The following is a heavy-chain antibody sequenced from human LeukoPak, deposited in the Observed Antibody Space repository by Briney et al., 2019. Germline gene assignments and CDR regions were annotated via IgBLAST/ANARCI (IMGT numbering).Heavy chain of an antibody. CDR2: IKEDGSEK. CDR3: ARSGVVSAAPVRFDP. V-gene: IGHV3-7*01. D-gene: IGHD2-2*01. Sequence: PGGSLRLSCAASGFTFSSYGMSWVRRAPGKGLEWVANIKEDGSEKYYVDSVKGRFTISRDNGKNSLYLQVNSLRAEDTAVYYCARSGVVSAAPVRFDPWGQGTLVTVSS. CDR1: GFTFSSYG. J-gene: IGHJ5*02.